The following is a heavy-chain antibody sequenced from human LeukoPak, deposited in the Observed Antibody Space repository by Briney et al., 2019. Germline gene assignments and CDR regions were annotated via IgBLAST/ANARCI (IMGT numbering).Heavy chain of an antibody. Sequence: SETLSLTCTVSGGSISSGGYYWSWIRQPPGKGLEWIGYIYHSGSTYYNPSLKSRVTISVDRSKNQFSLKLSSVTAADTAVYYCARVWSTSRVEYSSSSYFDYWGQGTLVTVSS. CDR2: IYHSGST. D-gene: IGHD6-6*01. CDR1: GGSISSGGYY. J-gene: IGHJ4*02. V-gene: IGHV4-30-2*01. CDR3: ARVWSTSRVEYSSSSYFDY.